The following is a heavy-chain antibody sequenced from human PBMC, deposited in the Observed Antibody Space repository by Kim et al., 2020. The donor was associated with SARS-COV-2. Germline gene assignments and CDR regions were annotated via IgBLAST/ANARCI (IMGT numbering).Heavy chain of an antibody. CDR3: ARDWRITILGDAFDI. J-gene: IGHJ3*02. CDR2: IKQDGSEK. D-gene: IGHD3-9*01. Sequence: GGSLRLSCAASGFTFSSYWMSWVRQAPGKGLEWVANIKQDGSEKYYVDSVKGRFTISRDNAKNSLYLQMNSLRAEDTAVYYCARDWRITILGDAFDIWGQGTMVTVSS. CDR1: GFTFSSYW. V-gene: IGHV3-7*03.